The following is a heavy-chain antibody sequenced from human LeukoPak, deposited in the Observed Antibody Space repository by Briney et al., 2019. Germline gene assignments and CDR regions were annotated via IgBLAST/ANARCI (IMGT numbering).Heavy chain of an antibody. CDR3: ARYGRGRWLQGAFDI. J-gene: IGHJ3*02. CDR2: IYHSGST. V-gene: IGHV4-30-2*01. Sequence: PSETLSLTCAVSGGSISSGGYSWSWIRQPPGKGLEWIGYIYHSGSTYYNPSLKSRVTISVDRSKNQFSLKVSSVTAADTAVYYCARYGRGRWLQGAFDIWGQGTMVTVSS. CDR1: GGSISSGGYS. D-gene: IGHD5-24*01.